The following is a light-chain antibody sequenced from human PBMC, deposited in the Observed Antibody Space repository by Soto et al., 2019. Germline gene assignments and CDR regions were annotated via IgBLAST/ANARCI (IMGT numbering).Light chain of an antibody. CDR3: CSYAGSSTYI. Sequence: QSALTQPACVSGSPGQSITISCTGTSSDVGSHNLVSWYQQHPDRAPKLMIYEGSKRPSGVSNRFSGSKSGNTASLTISGLQAEDEADYFCCSYAGSSTYIFGSGTKVTVL. CDR2: EGS. J-gene: IGLJ1*01. CDR1: SSDVGSHNL. V-gene: IGLV2-23*01.